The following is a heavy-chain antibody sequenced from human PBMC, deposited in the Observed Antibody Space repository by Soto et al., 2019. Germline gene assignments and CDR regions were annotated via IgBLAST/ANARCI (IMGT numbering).Heavy chain of an antibody. CDR2: INQDGSEK. J-gene: IGHJ4*02. Sequence: QPWGSLRLCCAACGFTVCSYGMSWVRQTPGKGLEWVARINQDGSEKYYADSVKGRFTISRDNAKNMVYLEMNSLRAEDTAVYYCAREFYYYDRSGNLGYWGQGALVTVSS. CDR3: AREFYYYDRSGNLGY. V-gene: IGHV3-7*01. D-gene: IGHD3-22*01. CDR1: GFTVCSYG.